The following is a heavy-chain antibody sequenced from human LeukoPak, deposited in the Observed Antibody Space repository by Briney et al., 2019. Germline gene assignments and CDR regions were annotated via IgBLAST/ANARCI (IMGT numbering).Heavy chain of an antibody. CDR1: GDSVSSNSAA. Sequence: SQTLSLTCAISGDSVSSNSAAWNWIRQSPSRGLKWLGRTYYRSKWYNDYAVSVKSRITINPDTSKNQFSLQLNSVTPEDTAVYYCASEVRSSWSYYYYGMDVWGQGTTVTVSS. V-gene: IGHV6-1*01. D-gene: IGHD6-13*01. CDR2: TYYRSKWYN. CDR3: ASEVRSSWSYYYYGMDV. J-gene: IGHJ6*02.